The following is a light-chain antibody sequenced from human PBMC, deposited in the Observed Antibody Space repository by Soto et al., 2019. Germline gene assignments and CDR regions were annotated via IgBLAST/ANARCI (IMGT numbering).Light chain of an antibody. Sequence: DIQMTQSPSSLSASVGDRVTITCRASQGISNYLAWYQQKPGKVPKLLIYAASTLQSGVPSRFSGSGSGTDFSLSISSLQPEDVATYYCQKYNSAPRGITFGQGTRLEIK. V-gene: IGKV1-27*01. CDR2: AAS. CDR1: QGISNY. CDR3: QKYNSAPRGIT. J-gene: IGKJ5*01.